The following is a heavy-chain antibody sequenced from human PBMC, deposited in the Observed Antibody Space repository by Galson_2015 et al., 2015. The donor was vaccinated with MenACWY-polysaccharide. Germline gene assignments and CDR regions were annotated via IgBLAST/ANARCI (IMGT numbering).Heavy chain of an antibody. Sequence: SVKVSCKASGYTFINNDINWVRQATGQGLEWMGWMNSNSGNTGYAQKFQGRVTMTRDTSISTAYMELSGLRSDDTAVYYCARGRVGQIDRYYFDIWGQGTLVTVSS. D-gene: IGHD2/OR15-2a*01. V-gene: IGHV1-8*01. CDR2: MNSNSGNT. J-gene: IGHJ3*02. CDR1: GYTFINND. CDR3: ARGRVGQIDRYYFDI.